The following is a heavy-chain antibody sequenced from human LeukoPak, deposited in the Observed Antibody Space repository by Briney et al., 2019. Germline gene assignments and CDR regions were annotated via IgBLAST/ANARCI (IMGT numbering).Heavy chain of an antibody. J-gene: IGHJ3*02. CDR3: AREGPLDAFDI. V-gene: IGHV1-18*01. CDR2: ISAYNGNT. CDR1: GYTFTIYG. Sequence: GASVTVSCTSSGYTFTIYGISWVRQAPGQGLEWMGWISAYNGNTNYAQKLQGRVTMTTDTSTSTAYMELRSLRSDDTAVYYCAREGPLDAFDIWGQGTMVTVSS.